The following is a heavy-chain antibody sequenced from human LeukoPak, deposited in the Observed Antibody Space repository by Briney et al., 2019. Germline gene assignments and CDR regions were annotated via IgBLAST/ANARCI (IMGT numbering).Heavy chain of an antibody. J-gene: IGHJ6*03. CDR3: AKGPQLVFYYYTDV. CDR2: IYSSCSYI. Sequence: GGPLSLSCAASGFTFSSYSINWVRQSPGKGLEGVSSIYSSCSYIYYADSVKGRFTISRDHDKNSLYLQMNSLRAEDTAVYYCAKGPQLVFYYYTDVWGKGTTVTMSS. D-gene: IGHD6-13*01. CDR1: GFTFSSYS. V-gene: IGHV3-21*01.